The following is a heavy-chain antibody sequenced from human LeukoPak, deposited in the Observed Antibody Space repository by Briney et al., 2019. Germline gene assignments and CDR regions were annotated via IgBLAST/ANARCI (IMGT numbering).Heavy chain of an antibody. CDR2: IHPNTGGT. D-gene: IGHD3-10*01. CDR1: GYTFTGYY. J-gene: IGHJ4*02. CDR3: ARQTYSGTGGYSYYFDQ. Sequence: ASVKVSCKASGYTFTGYYMHWVRQAPGHGLGWLGWIHPNTGGTNYAQKFQGRVTMTRDTSITTAYMELDRLTSDDTAVYYCARQTYSGTGGYSYYFDQWGQGTLVTVSS. V-gene: IGHV1-2*02.